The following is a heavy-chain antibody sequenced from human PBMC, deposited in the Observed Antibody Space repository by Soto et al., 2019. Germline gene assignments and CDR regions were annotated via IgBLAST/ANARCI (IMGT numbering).Heavy chain of an antibody. J-gene: IGHJ5*02. CDR3: ARHPHYGDYVAWFDP. CDR1: GGSIISSNSY. CDR2: IYYTGST. Sequence: ASETLSLTCTVSGGSIISSNSYWGWVRQPPGKGLEWIGSIYYTGSTYYKSSLRSRLTIYVDTSKNQFSLTLNSVTAADTAMYYCARHPHYGDYVAWFDPWGQGTLVTVSS. V-gene: IGHV4-39*01. D-gene: IGHD4-17*01.